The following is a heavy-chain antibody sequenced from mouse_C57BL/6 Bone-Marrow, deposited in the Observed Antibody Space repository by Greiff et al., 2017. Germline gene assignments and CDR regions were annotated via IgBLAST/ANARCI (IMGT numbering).Heavy chain of an antibody. Sequence: QVQLQQSGAELVRPGASVTLSCKASGYTFTDYEMHWVKQTPVHGLEWIGAIDPETGGTAYNQKFKGKATLTVDTSSSTAYMELHSLTSEDSAVYFCARDYGSSYWYFDVWGTGTTVTVSS. CDR1: GYTFTDYE. D-gene: IGHD1-1*01. V-gene: IGHV1-15*01. J-gene: IGHJ1*03. CDR2: IDPETGGT. CDR3: ARDYGSSYWYFDV.